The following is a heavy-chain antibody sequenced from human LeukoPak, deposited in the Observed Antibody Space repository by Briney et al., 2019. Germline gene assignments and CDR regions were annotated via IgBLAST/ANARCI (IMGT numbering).Heavy chain of an antibody. V-gene: IGHV3-7*01. D-gene: IGHD5-18*01. Sequence: PRGCLRLSCAPAGFTFSSYWISCVRQAPGEWRGWVANIIQEGGEKYYVDSVQGRFTMSRDNAKNSLYLQMNSLRAEDTAVYYSARHRGYSYGYRDYWGQGTLVTVSS. CDR3: ARHRGYSYGYRDY. J-gene: IGHJ4*02. CDR2: IIQEGGEK. CDR1: GFTFSSYW.